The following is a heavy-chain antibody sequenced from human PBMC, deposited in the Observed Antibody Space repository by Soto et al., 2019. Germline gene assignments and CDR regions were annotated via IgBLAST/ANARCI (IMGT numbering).Heavy chain of an antibody. CDR1: GFTFSSYA. V-gene: IGHV3-23*01. D-gene: IGHD3-3*01. Sequence: EVQLLESGGGLVQPGGSLRLSCAASGFTFSSYAMSWVRQAPGKGLEWVSAISGSGGSTYYADSVKGRFTISRDNSKNTLDLKMNSLRAEDTAVYYCAKSGLLEWFGGRGYYYYYGMDVWGQGTTVTVSS. CDR2: ISGSGGST. CDR3: AKSGLLEWFGGRGYYYYYGMDV. J-gene: IGHJ6*02.